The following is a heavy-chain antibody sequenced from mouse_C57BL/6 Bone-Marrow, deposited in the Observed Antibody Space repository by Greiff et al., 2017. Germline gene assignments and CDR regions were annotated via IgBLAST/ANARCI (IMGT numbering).Heavy chain of an antibody. CDR2: SNPNYGTT. CDR3: ARARWVSLSYLAVDY. D-gene: IGHD2-3*01. J-gene: IGHJ4*01. Sequence: VQLQQSGPELVKPGASVKISCKASGYSFTDYNMNWVKQSNGKSLEWIGVSNPNYGTTSYNQKFKGKATLTVDQSASTANMQRNSLTSEDSAVYDCARARWVSLSYLAVDYWGQGTSVTVSS. CDR1: GYSFTDYN. V-gene: IGHV1-39*01.